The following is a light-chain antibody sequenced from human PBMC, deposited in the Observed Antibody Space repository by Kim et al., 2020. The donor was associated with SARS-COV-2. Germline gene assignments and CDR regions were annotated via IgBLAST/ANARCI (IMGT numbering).Light chain of an antibody. V-gene: IGKV1-39*01. J-gene: IGKJ1*01. Sequence: AAVGDRVTITCRASQNMNTYLQWYQQKSGKGPKLLIHVASTLQSGVPSRFSGSGSGTNFTLTISSLHPDDFATYSCQQTYSLPPTFGQGTKVDIK. CDR3: QQTYSLPPT. CDR1: QNMNTY. CDR2: VAS.